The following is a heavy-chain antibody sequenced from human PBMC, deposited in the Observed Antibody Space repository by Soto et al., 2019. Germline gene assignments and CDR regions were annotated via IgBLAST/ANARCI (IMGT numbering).Heavy chain of an antibody. D-gene: IGHD6-19*01. CDR2: ISSSSSYI. CDR3: AREGQWLAHDY. J-gene: IGHJ4*02. Sequence: EVQLVESGGGLVKPGGSLRLSCAASGFTFSSYSMNWVRQAPGKGLEWVSSISSSSSYIYYADSVKGRFTISRDNAKNSLDLQMNSLRAEDTAVYYCAREGQWLAHDYWGQGTLVTVSS. CDR1: GFTFSSYS. V-gene: IGHV3-21*01.